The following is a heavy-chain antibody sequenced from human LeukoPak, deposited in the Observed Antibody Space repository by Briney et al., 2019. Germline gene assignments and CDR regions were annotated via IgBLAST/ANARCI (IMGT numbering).Heavy chain of an antibody. Sequence: PGGSLRLSCSVSGFTFSTYVMHWVRQAPGKGLEYVSAISSNGDNTYYADSVKGRFTISRDNSKNTLYLQMSSLRADDTAVYYCVRGTGYWGQGKLGTV. J-gene: IGHJ4*02. CDR2: ISSNGDNT. CDR1: GFTFSTYV. V-gene: IGHV3-64D*06. CDR3: VRGTGY.